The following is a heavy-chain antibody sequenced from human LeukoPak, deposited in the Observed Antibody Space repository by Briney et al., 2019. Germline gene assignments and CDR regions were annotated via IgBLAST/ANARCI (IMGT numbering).Heavy chain of an antibody. J-gene: IGHJ4*02. CDR1: GFTFSSYW. CDR3: ARKAAGLTFDY. D-gene: IGHD6-13*01. V-gene: IGHV3-74*01. Sequence: GGSLSLSCAASGFTFSSYWMHWVRQAPGKGLVWVSRINSDGSSTNYADSVKGRFTISRGNAENTLYLQMNSLRAEDTAVYYCARKAAGLTFDYWGQGTLVTVSS. CDR2: INSDGSST.